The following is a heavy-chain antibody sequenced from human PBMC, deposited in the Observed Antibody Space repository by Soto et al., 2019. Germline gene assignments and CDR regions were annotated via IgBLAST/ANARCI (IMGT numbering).Heavy chain of an antibody. D-gene: IGHD3-22*01. Sequence: GGSLRLSCAASGFTFSSYGMHWVRQAPGKGLEWVAVIWYDGSNKYYADSVKGRFTISRDNSKNTLYLQMNSLRAEDTAVYYCARDGALGGYYDSSDDHFDYWGQGTLVTVSS. CDR2: IWYDGSNK. V-gene: IGHV3-33*01. CDR3: ARDGALGGYYDSSDDHFDY. CDR1: GFTFSSYG. J-gene: IGHJ4*02.